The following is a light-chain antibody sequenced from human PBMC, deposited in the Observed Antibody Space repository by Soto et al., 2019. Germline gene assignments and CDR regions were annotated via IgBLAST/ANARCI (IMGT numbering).Light chain of an antibody. CDR2: DAS. CDR1: QSVSSY. CDR3: QHRSNWPT. V-gene: IGKV3-11*01. J-gene: IGKJ5*01. Sequence: EIVLTQSPATLSLSPGERATLSCRASQSVSSYLAWYQQKPGQAPRLLIYDASHRATGIPARFSGSGSGTDFTLTISSLEPDDFAVYYCQHRSNWPTFGQGTRLEIK.